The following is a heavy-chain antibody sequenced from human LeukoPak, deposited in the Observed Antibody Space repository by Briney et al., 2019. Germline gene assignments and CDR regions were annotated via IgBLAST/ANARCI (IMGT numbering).Heavy chain of an antibody. CDR3: GRLYSSGWNGGLGEDFDI. Sequence: GASVKVSCKASGYTFTNYAIHWVRQAPGQRLEWMGWITAANGYTIYSQEFQGRGTITRDTSASTAYMELSSVRSEEKAVYYCGRLYSSGWNGGLGEDFDIWGQGTVVIVSS. J-gene: IGHJ3*02. D-gene: IGHD6-19*01. V-gene: IGHV1-3*03. CDR1: GYTFTNYA. CDR2: ITAANGYT.